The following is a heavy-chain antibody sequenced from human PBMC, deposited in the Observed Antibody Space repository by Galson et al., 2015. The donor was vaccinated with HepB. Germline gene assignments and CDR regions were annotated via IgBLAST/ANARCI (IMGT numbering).Heavy chain of an antibody. D-gene: IGHD6-19*01. Sequence: SVKVSCKASGYTFTSYGISWVRQAPGQGLEWMGWISAYNGNTNYAQKLLGRVTMTTDTSTSTAYMELRSLRSDDTAVYYCAGSGWTYYYYGMDVWGQGTTVTVSS. J-gene: IGHJ6*02. CDR1: GYTFTSYG. CDR3: AGSGWTYYYYGMDV. CDR2: ISAYNGNT. V-gene: IGHV1-18*01.